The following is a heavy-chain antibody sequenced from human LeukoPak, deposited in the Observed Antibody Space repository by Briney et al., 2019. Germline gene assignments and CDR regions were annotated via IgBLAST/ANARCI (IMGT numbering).Heavy chain of an antibody. CDR3: ARDRGYSYGYCYYYYMDV. J-gene: IGHJ6*03. CDR2: ISYDGSNK. CDR1: GFTFSSYA. Sequence: GGSLRLSCAASGFTFSSYAMHWVRQAPGKGLEWVAVISYDGSNKYYADSVKGRFTISRDNSKNTLYLQMNSLRAEDTAVYYCARDRGYSYGYCYYYYMDVWGKGTTVTVSS. V-gene: IGHV3-30*04. D-gene: IGHD5-18*01.